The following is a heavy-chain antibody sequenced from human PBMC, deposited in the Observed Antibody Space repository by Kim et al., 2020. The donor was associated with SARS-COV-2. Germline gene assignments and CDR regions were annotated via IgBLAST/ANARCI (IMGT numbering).Heavy chain of an antibody. V-gene: IGHV3-33*01. CDR3: ARSMSYCSSTSCQVDY. CDR2: IWYDGSNK. Sequence: GGSLRLSCAASGFTFSSYGMHWVRQAPGKGLEWVAVIWYDGSNKYYADSVKGRFTISRDNSKNTLYLQMNSLRAEDTAVYYCARSMSYCSSTSCQVDYWGQGTLVTVSS. J-gene: IGHJ4*02. CDR1: GFTFSSYG. D-gene: IGHD2-2*01.